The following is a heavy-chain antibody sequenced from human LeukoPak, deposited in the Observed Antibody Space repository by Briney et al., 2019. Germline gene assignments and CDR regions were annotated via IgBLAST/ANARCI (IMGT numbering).Heavy chain of an antibody. CDR1: GGSISSGDYY. J-gene: IGHJ3*02. CDR3: ARDLLAYDAFDI. Sequence: SQTLSLTCTVSGGSISSGDYYWSWIRQPPGKGLEWIGYIYYSGSTYYNPSLKSRVTISVDTSKDQFSLKLSSVTAADTAVYYCARDLLAYDAFDIWGQGTMVTVSS. V-gene: IGHV4-30-4*01. CDR2: IYYSGST.